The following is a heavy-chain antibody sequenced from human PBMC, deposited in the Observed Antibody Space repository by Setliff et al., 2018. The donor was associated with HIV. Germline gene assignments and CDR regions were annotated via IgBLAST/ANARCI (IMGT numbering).Heavy chain of an antibody. CDR1: GYTFTTYG. V-gene: IGHV1-18*04. CDR2: ISSYNGNT. CDR3: APDFGDNWLDS. J-gene: IGHJ5*01. D-gene: IGHD4-17*01. Sequence: ASVKVSCKASGYTFTTYGVNWVRQAPGQGLEWMGWISSYNGNTKFAQKFQGRVTMTTDTSTTTAFMELRSLKADDTGIYYCAPDFGDNWLDSWGQGTLVTVSS.